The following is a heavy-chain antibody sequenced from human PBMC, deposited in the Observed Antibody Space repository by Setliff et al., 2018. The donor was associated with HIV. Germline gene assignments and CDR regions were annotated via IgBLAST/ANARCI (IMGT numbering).Heavy chain of an antibody. J-gene: IGHJ6*03. CDR1: GGTFRSYA. CDR3: ARDPGEGGGGFLEWTIGYYYYMDV. D-gene: IGHD3-3*01. CDR2: IIPIFGIA. Sequence: ASVKVSCKASGGTFRSYAITWVRQAPGQGLEWMGRIIPIFGIANYAQKFQGSVTITADESTSTAYMELSSLRSEDTAVYYCARDPGEGGGGFLEWTIGYYYYMDVWGKGTTVTVSS. V-gene: IGHV1-69*13.